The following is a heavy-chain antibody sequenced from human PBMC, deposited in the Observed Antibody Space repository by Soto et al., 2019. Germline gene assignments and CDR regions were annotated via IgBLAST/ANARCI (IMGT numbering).Heavy chain of an antibody. CDR2: ISSSGSTI. J-gene: IGHJ4*02. Sequence: EVQLVESGGGLVQPGGSLRLSCAASGFTFSSYEMNWVRQAPGKGLEWVSYISSSGSTIYYADSVKGRFTISRDNAKNSLYLQMNSLRAEDTAVYYCARGLRGYSYGYRFDYWGQGTLVTVSS. CDR3: ARGLRGYSYGYRFDY. D-gene: IGHD5-18*01. CDR1: GFTFSSYE. V-gene: IGHV3-48*03.